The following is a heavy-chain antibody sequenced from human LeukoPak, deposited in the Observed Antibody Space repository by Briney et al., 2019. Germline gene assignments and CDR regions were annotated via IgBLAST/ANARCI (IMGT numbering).Heavy chain of an antibody. D-gene: IGHD2-2*01. Sequence: GGSLRLSCAASGFTFSNFWMYWVRQAPGKGLVWVSCINREGTTTVYADSVKGRFTISRDNAKSTLYLQMNSLRAEDTAVYYCARDSYTSPDYWGQGTLVTVSA. V-gene: IGHV3-74*01. CDR1: GFTFSNFW. CDR3: ARDSYTSPDY. CDR2: INREGTTT. J-gene: IGHJ4*02.